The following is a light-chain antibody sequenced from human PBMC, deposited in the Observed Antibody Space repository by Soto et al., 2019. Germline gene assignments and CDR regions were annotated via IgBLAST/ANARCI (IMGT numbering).Light chain of an antibody. J-gene: IGKJ4*01. CDR1: RSLLHGSNNENF. Sequence: DIVMTQSPDSLAVSLGERATINCKSSRSLLHGSNNENFLAWYQQRPGQPPKLLFYWASTRQSGVPERFSGSGSETDFNLTISSLRAEDVAVYYCQQYFGIPLTFGGGTKVEIK. CDR3: QQYFGIPLT. V-gene: IGKV4-1*01. CDR2: WAS.